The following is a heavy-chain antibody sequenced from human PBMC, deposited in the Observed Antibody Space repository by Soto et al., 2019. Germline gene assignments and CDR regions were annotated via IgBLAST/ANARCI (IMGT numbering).Heavy chain of an antibody. V-gene: IGHV1-18*01. CDR3: ARERAVAGSFYFEY. CDR2: ISAYNGNT. D-gene: IGHD6-19*01. CDR1: GYSFTSYG. Sequence: QVHLVQSGAEVKKPGASVKVSWKASGYSFTSYGISWVRQAPGQGLEWMGWISAYNGNTNYAQKLQGRVTMTTDTPTTTAYMELRSLRSDDTAVYYCARERAVAGSFYFEYWGQGTLVTVSS. J-gene: IGHJ4*02.